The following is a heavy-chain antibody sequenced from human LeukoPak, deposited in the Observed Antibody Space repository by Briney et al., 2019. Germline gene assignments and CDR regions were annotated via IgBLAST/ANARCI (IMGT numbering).Heavy chain of an antibody. D-gene: IGHD3-3*01. J-gene: IGHJ4*02. Sequence: SVKVSCKASGGTFSSYAISWVRQAPGQGLEWMGRIIPILGIANYAQKFQGRVTITADKSTSTAYMELSSLRSEDTAVYYCAREGYDFDRTYYFDYWGLGTLVTVSS. CDR2: IIPILGIA. V-gene: IGHV1-69*04. CDR3: AREGYDFDRTYYFDY. CDR1: GGTFSSYA.